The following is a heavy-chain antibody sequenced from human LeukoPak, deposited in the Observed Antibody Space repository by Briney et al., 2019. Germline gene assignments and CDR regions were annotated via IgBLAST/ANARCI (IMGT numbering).Heavy chain of an antibody. CDR2: IYYSGSA. CDR1: GGSISSSSYY. D-gene: IGHD3-10*01. J-gene: IGHJ4*02. V-gene: IGHV4-39*07. CDR3: STDGSGSSD. Sequence: SETLSLTCTVSGGSISSSSYYWGWIRQPPGKGLEWIGSIYYSGSAYYNPSLKSRVTISVDTSKNQFSLKLSSVTAADTAVYYCSTDGSGSSDWGQGTLVTVSS.